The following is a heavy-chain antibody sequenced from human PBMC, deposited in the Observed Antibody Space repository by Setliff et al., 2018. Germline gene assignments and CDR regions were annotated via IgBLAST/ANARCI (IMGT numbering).Heavy chain of an antibody. V-gene: IGHV4-61*02. CDR1: GGSITSGSFY. CDR2: IHASGSP. Sequence: SETLSLTCTVSGGSITSGSFYWSWIRQPAGKKLGWIGRIHASGSPDYNPSFKSRVTISRDTSTNQFSLKLNSVTAADTAVYYFRLAHCSNNCEEALDYWSQGTLVTVS. CDR3: RLAHCSNNCEEALDY. D-gene: IGHD2-2*01. J-gene: IGHJ4*02.